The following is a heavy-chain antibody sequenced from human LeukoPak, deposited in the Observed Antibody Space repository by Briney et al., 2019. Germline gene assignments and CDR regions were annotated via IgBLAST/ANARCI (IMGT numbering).Heavy chain of an antibody. CDR1: GGSISSSSYY. CDR2: IYYSGST. Sequence: PSETLSLTCTVSGGSISSSSYYWGWIRQPPGKGLEWIGSIYYSGSTYYNPSLKSRVTISVDTSKNQFSLKLSSVTAADTAVYYCARVSPFATTIESNFDYWGQGTLVTVSS. CDR3: ARVSPFATTIESNFDY. J-gene: IGHJ4*02. V-gene: IGHV4-39*01. D-gene: IGHD4-17*01.